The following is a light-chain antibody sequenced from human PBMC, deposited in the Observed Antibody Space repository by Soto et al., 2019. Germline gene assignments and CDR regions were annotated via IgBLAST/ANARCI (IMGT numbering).Light chain of an antibody. J-gene: IGKJ1*01. CDR1: QTVLDSSNNRDY. CDR2: WAS. Sequence: DIVMTQSPDSLAVSLGERATINCKSSQTVLDSSNNRDYLTWYQQKPGQPPKLLIYWASTREFGVPDRFSGSGTGTDFTLTISSLQAGDVGVYYCQQDYTSPRTFGHGTKVEIK. CDR3: QQDYTSPRT. V-gene: IGKV4-1*01.